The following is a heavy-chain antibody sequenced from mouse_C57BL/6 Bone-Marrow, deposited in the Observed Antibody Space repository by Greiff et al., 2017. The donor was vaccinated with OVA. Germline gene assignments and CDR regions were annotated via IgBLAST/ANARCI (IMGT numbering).Heavy chain of an antibody. CDR1: EYEFPSHD. J-gene: IGHJ2*01. CDR2: INSDGGST. D-gene: IGHD3-2*02. Sequence: EVKLMESGGGLVQPGESLKLSCESNEYEFPSHDMSWVRKTPEKRLALVAAINSDGGSTYYPDTMERRFIISRDNTKKALYLQMSSLRAEDTALYYCARQSSGYPLFDYWGQGTTLTVSS. V-gene: IGHV5-2*01. CDR3: ARQSSGYPLFDY.